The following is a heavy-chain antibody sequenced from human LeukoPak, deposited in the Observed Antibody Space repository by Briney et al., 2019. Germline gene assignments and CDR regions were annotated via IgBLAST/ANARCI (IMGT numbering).Heavy chain of an antibody. CDR3: AKDQGQAVVPRRFDY. J-gene: IGHJ4*02. CDR2: IYYSGGNT. CDR1: GFMFSNFA. Sequence: GGSLRLSCAASGFMFSNFAMSWVRQAPGKGLEWVSTIYYSGGNTYSADSVKGRFTISRDNAKNTLYLQMNSPRAEDTAVYYCAKDQGQAVVPRRFDYWGQGTLVTVSS. V-gene: IGHV3-23*01. D-gene: IGHD2-2*01.